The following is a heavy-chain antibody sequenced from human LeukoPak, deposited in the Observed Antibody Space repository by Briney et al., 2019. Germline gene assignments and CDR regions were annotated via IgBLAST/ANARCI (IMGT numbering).Heavy chain of an antibody. V-gene: IGHV4-59*01. J-gene: IGHJ4*02. CDR2: IYYSGST. Sequence: SETLSLTCTVPGGSISSYYWSWNWHPPGKGLEWIGYIYYSGSTNYNPSLKSRVTISVDTSKNQFSLKLSSVTAADTDVYYCAGGGVDTATAYYWGQGTLVTVSS. D-gene: IGHD5-18*01. CDR1: GGSISSYY. CDR3: AGGGVDTATAYY.